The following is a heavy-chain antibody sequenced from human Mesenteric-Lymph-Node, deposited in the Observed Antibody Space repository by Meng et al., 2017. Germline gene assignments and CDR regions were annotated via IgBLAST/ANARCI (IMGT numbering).Heavy chain of an antibody. J-gene: IGHJ4*02. CDR3: AADVPGLGFGEFDY. Sequence: GESLKISCAASGFTFSNAWMSWVRQAPGKGLEWVGLIKSGGTTDYPGTVKGRFTVSRDESKNTLYLQMNSLRTEDTALYYCAADVPGLGFGEFDYWGQGMLVTVSS. CDR1: GFTFSNAW. V-gene: IGHV3-15*01. CDR2: IKSGGTT. D-gene: IGHD3-10*01.